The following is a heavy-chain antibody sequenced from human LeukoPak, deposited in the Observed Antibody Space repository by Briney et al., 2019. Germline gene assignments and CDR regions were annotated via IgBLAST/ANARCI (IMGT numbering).Heavy chain of an antibody. CDR3: AREGRLGIAVAGTPYYYYGIDV. J-gene: IGHJ6*02. D-gene: IGHD6-19*01. CDR1: GYTFTSYD. V-gene: IGHV1-8*01. Sequence: ASVKVSCKASGYTFTSYDFNWVRQATGQGLEWMGWMNPNSGNTGYAQKFQGRVTMTRNTSISTAYMELSSLRSEDTAVYYCAREGRLGIAVAGTPYYYYGIDVWGQGTTVTVSS. CDR2: MNPNSGNT.